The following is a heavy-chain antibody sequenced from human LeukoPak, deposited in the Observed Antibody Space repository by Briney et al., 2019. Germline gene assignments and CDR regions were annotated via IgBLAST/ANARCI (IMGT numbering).Heavy chain of an antibody. Sequence: SETLSLTCTVSGGSISSGGYYWSWIRQHPGKGLEWIGYIYYSGSTHYNPSLKSRVTISVDTSKNQFSLKLSSVTAAGTAVYYCARLGPQQQHYGMDVWGQGTTVTVSS. D-gene: IGHD6-13*01. CDR1: GGSISSGGYY. CDR3: ARLGPQQQHYGMDV. J-gene: IGHJ6*02. V-gene: IGHV4-31*03. CDR2: IYYSGST.